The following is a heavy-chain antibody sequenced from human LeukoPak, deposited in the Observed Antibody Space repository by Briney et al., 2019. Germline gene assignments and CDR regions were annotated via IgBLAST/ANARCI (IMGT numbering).Heavy chain of an antibody. Sequence: GGSLRLSCAASGFTFSSYWMSWVRQAPGKGLEWVANIKQDGSEKYYVDSVKGRFTISRDNAKNSLYLQMNSLRAEDTAVYYCARVGLTMVRGVIINPFDYWGQGTLVTVSS. V-gene: IGHV3-7*01. CDR2: IKQDGSEK. D-gene: IGHD3-10*01. J-gene: IGHJ4*02. CDR1: GFTFSSYW. CDR3: ARVGLTMVRGVIINPFDY.